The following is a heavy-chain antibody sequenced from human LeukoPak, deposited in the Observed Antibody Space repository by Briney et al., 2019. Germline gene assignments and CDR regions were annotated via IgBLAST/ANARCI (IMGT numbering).Heavy chain of an antibody. V-gene: IGHV3-30*18. CDR3: AKDRVLDY. CDR2: ISSDGSNK. Sequence: GGSLRLSCAASGFTVSSNYMSWVRQAPGKGLEWVALISSDGSNKYYADSVKGRFTISRDNSKNTLYLQMNSLRAEDTAVYYCAKDRVLDYWGQGTLVTVSS. CDR1: GFTVSSNY. J-gene: IGHJ4*02.